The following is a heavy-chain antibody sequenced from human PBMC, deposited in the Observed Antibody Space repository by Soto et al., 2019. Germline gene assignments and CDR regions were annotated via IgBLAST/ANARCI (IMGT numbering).Heavy chain of an antibody. CDR3: ARGDSTDCSNGVCSFFYYYGMDV. CDR1: GYSFTDYH. Sequence: ASVKVSCKASGYSFTDYHIHWVRQAPGQGLEWLGRINPKSGGTSTAQKFQGWVTMTTDTSISTASMELTRLTPDDTAIYYCARGDSTDCSNGVCSFFYYYGMDVWGQGTTVTVSS. V-gene: IGHV1-2*04. J-gene: IGHJ6*02. D-gene: IGHD2-8*01. CDR2: INPKSGGT.